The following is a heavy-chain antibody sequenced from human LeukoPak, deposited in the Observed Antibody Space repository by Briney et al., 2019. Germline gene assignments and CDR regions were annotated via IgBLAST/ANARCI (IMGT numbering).Heavy chain of an antibody. CDR3: ARAPPRGYGHPIDY. D-gene: IGHD3-22*01. J-gene: IGHJ4*02. CDR2: IIPILGIA. Sequence: ASVKVSCKASGGTFGSYAISWVRQAPGQGLEWMGRIIPILGIANYAQKFQGRVTITADKSTSTAYMELSSLRSEDTAVYYCARAPPRGYGHPIDYWGQGTLVTVSS. V-gene: IGHV1-69*04. CDR1: GGTFGSYA.